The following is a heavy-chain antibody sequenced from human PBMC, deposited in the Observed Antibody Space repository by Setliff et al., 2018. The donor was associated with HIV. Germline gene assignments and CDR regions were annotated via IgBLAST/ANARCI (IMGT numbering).Heavy chain of an antibody. CDR2: IFSSGST. J-gene: IGHJ6*03. CDR3: ARHRDPPGSSWIFYYYYMDL. D-gene: IGHD6-13*01. V-gene: IGHV4-4*07. CDR1: GGSISSYY. Sequence: SLTCTVSGGSISSYYWSWIRQPAGKGLEWIGRIFSSGSTSYNSSLKSRVTMSVDTSKNQFSLRLTSVTAADTAVYYCARHRDPPGSSWIFYYYYMDLWGGGTTVTVSS.